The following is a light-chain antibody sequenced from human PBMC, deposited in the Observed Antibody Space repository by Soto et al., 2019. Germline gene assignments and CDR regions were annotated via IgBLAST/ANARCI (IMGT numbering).Light chain of an antibody. Sequence: DIQMTQSPSSLSASLGDRVTITCRASQNIDNYLNWYKQKPGKAPKLLIYATSTLQSGVPSRFSGSGSGTEFTLTISRLQAEDFATYFCQESYISPAVSFGGGTKVEIK. CDR1: QNIDNY. CDR3: QESYISPAVS. V-gene: IGKV1-39*01. CDR2: ATS. J-gene: IGKJ4*01.